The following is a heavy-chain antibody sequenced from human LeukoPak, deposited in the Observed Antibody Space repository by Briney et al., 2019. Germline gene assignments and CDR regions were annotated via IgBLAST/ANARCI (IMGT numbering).Heavy chain of an antibody. D-gene: IGHD2-2*01. CDR1: GGTFISYA. CDR3: ARAAQGYCSSTSCYGGGNWFNP. Sequence: SVKVSYKASGGTFISYAISWVRQAPGQGLEWMGGIIPIFGRANYAQKFQGRGTITTDEATSTDYMELSSLRSEDTAVYYCARAAQGYCSSTSCYGGGNWFNPWGQGTLVTVSS. J-gene: IGHJ5*02. CDR2: IIPIFGRA. V-gene: IGHV1-69*05.